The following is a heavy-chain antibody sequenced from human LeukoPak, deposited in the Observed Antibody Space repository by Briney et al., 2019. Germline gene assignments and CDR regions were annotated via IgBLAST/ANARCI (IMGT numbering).Heavy chain of an antibody. CDR3: ARYSPYSSSPSFDY. Sequence: PSQTLSLTCTVSGGSISSGSYYWSWIRQPAGQGLEWIGRIYTSGSTNYNPSLKSRVTISVDTSKNQFSLKLSSVTAADTAVYYCARYSPYSSSPSFDYWGQGTLVTVSS. V-gene: IGHV4-61*02. CDR1: GGSISSGSYY. CDR2: IYTSGST. J-gene: IGHJ4*02. D-gene: IGHD6-6*01.